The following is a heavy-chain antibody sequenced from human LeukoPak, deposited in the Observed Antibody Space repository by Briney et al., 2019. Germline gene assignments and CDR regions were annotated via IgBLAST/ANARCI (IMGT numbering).Heavy chain of an antibody. CDR3: ARGRSITLLRGVAMSDGFDI. D-gene: IGHD3-10*01. V-gene: IGHV3-48*04. CDR2: ISSSSSTI. J-gene: IGHJ3*02. CDR1: GFTFSSYS. Sequence: GGSLRLSCAASGFTFSSYSMNWVRQAPGKGLEWVSYISSSSSTIYYADSVKGRFTISRDNAKNSLYRQMNGLRAEDTAVYYCARGRSITLLRGVAMSDGFDIWGQGAMVTVSS.